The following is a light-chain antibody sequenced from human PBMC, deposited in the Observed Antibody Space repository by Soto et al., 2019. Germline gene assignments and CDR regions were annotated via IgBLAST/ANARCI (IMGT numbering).Light chain of an antibody. Sequence: ETVLTQSPATLSLSPGERATLSCRASQSVSSSLAWYQQKPGQAPRLLIYDTSNRATGIPARFSGSGSGTDFTLTISSLEPEDFAVYYRQQRSNWPAFGQGTKLEIK. CDR3: QQRSNWPA. CDR2: DTS. V-gene: IGKV3-11*01. J-gene: IGKJ2*01. CDR1: QSVSSS.